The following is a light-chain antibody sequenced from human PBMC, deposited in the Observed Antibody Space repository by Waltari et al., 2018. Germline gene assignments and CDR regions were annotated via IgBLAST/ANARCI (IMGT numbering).Light chain of an antibody. Sequence: DIQMTQSPSSLSASVGDRATITCRASQTITSYLNWYKQKPGKAAKVLIYVSSSLQGGVPSRCSGSGSGTNFALTIGSLQPEDFATYYCHQSNTTPRTFGQGTKVEIK. CDR1: QTITSY. CDR3: HQSNTTPRT. V-gene: IGKV1-39*01. CDR2: VSS. J-gene: IGKJ1*01.